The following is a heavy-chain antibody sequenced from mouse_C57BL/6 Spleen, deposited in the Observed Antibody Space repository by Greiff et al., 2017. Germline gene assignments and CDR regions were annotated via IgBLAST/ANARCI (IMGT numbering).Heavy chain of an antibody. CDR3: ARSGGYDEYFDV. CDR2: INPNNGGT. D-gene: IGHD2-2*01. V-gene: IGHV1-18*01. CDR1: GYTFTDYN. J-gene: IGHJ1*03. Sequence: VQLQQSGPELVKPGASVKIPCKASGYTFTDYNMDWVKQSHGKSLEWIGDINPNNGGTTYKQKFKGKATLTVDKSSSTAYMELRSLTSEDTAVYYCARSGGYDEYFDVWGTGTTVTVSS.